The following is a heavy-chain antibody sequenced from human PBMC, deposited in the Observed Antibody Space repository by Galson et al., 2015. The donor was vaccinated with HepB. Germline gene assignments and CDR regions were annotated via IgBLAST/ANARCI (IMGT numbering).Heavy chain of an antibody. J-gene: IGHJ6*02. CDR1: GYTFTGYY. Sequence: SVKVSCKASGYTFTGYYMHWVRQAPGQGLEWMGWINPNSGGTNYAQKFQGWVTMTRDTSISTAYMELSRLRSDDTAVYYCARGDNPYCDFWSGYYNYYYGMDVWGQGTTVTVSS. D-gene: IGHD3-3*01. V-gene: IGHV1-2*04. CDR2: INPNSGGT. CDR3: ARGDNPYCDFWSGYYNYYYGMDV.